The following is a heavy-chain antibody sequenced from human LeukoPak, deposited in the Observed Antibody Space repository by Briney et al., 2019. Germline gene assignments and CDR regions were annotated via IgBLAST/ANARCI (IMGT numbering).Heavy chain of an antibody. V-gene: IGHV4-39*07. CDR3: ASFDYGDYYFDY. D-gene: IGHD4-17*01. Sequence: SETLSLTCTVSGGSISGSSYYWGWIRQPPGKGLEWIGSIYYSGSTYYNPSLKSRVTISVDTSKNQFSLKLSSVTAADTAVYYCASFDYGDYYFDYWGQGTLVTVSS. CDR2: IYYSGST. CDR1: GGSISGSSYY. J-gene: IGHJ4*02.